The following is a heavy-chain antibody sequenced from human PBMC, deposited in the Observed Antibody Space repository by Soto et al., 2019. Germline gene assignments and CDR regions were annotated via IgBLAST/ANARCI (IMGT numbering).Heavy chain of an antibody. Sequence: PVGSLRLSCAASGFTFSSYGMHWVRQAPGKGLEWVAVISYDGSNKYYADSVKGRFTISRDNSKNTLYLQMNSLRAEDTAVYYCAKRLYRKWKLPYYFDYWGQGTLVSVSS. D-gene: IGHD1-26*01. CDR1: GFTFSSYG. V-gene: IGHV3-30*18. CDR2: ISYDGSNK. J-gene: IGHJ4*02. CDR3: AKRLYRKWKLPYYFDY.